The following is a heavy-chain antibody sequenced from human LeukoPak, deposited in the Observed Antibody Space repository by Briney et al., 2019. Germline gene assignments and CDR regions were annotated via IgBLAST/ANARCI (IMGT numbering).Heavy chain of an antibody. CDR1: GGSISSDY. J-gene: IGHJ3*02. Sequence: PSETLSLTCTVSGGSISSDYWSWIREPPREGLGWMWYIYDSVSTNYNRSLKSRVTISVDTSTNQFSLKLSSVTAADTAVYSCARDSGLLWSGSAFDIWGQGTMVTVSS. D-gene: IGHD3-10*01. V-gene: IGHV4-59*01. CDR3: ARDSGLLWSGSAFDI. CDR2: IYDSVST.